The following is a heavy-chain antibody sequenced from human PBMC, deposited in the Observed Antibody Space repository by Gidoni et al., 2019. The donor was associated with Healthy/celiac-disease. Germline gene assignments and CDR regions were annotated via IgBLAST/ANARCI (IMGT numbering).Heavy chain of an antibody. J-gene: IGHJ4*02. Sequence: QLQLQESGPGLVKPSETLSLTCTVVGGSLTSSSYYWGWIRQPPGKGLEWIGSVYYRGSTYYNPSLKSRVTISVDTSKNQFALKLSSVTAADTAVYYCAGVPSSRYFDYWGQGTLVTVSS. D-gene: IGHD2-2*01. CDR2: VYYRGST. V-gene: IGHV4-39*01. CDR1: GGSLTSSSYY. CDR3: AGVPSSRYFDY.